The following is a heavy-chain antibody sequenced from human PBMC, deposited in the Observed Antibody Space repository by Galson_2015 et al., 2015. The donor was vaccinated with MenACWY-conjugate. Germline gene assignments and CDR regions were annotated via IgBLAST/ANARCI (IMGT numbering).Heavy chain of an antibody. V-gene: IGHV5-51*01. CDR1: GYSFTNYW. J-gene: IGHJ6*02. D-gene: IGHD1-26*01. CDR3: ARHPPGGRGIDV. CDR2: IDPHNSNT. Sequence: QSGAEVKKPGESLKISCTGSGYSFTNYWIGWVRQMPGRGLEWMGLIDPHNSNTRYSPSFQGQVTISADESISTAFLQWSSSKASDTAMYYCARHPPGGRGIDVWGRGTTVTVSS.